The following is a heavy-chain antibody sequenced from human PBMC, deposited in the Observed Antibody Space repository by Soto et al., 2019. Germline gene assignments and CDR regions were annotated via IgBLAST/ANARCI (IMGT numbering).Heavy chain of an antibody. CDR1: GFTFSSFS. D-gene: IGHD3-16*01. J-gene: IGHJ4*02. V-gene: IGHV3-48*02. CDR2: ISRASSSI. CDR3: ARDHIYAFDY. Sequence: EVQLVESGGGLVQPGGSLRLSCAASGFTFSSFSMNWVRQAPGKGLEWIAYISRASSSIFYAESVFYADSVKGRFTISRDDGKNLVFLQMNSLRDEDTAVYYCARDHIYAFDYWGKGTLLTVSS.